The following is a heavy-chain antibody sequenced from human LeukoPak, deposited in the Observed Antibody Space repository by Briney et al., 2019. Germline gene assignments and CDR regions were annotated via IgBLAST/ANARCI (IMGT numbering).Heavy chain of an antibody. V-gene: IGHV3-23*01. J-gene: IGHJ4*02. CDR2: ISGSGGST. Sequence: GGSLRLSCAASGFTFSSYAISSVRQAPGEGLEWDSSISGSGGSTSYADSVKGRFTISRNNSKNILYQQMNSLRPDDTSVYYCAKSGGEGLAFDYWGQGTLVTVSS. D-gene: IGHD3-10*01. CDR1: GFTFSSYA. CDR3: AKSGGEGLAFDY.